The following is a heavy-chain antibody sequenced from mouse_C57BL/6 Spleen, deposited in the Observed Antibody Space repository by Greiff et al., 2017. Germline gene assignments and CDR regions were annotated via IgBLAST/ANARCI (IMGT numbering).Heavy chain of an antibody. D-gene: IGHD2-5*01. CDR3: ARYYYSIMDY. V-gene: IGHV1-76*01. Sequence: VQLQQSGAELVRPGASVKLSCKASGYTFTDYYINWVKQRPGQGLAWIARIYPGSGNTYYNEKFKGKATLTAEKSSSTAYMQLSSLTSEDSAVYFCARYYYSIMDYWGQGTSVTVSS. J-gene: IGHJ4*01. CDR1: GYTFTDYY. CDR2: IYPGSGNT.